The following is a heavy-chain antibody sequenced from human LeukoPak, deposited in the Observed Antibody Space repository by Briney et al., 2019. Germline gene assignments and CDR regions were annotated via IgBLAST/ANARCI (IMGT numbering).Heavy chain of an antibody. D-gene: IGHD5-18*01. V-gene: IGHV4-59*08. J-gene: IGHJ2*01. Sequence: SETLSLTCTVSGGSISSYYWSWIRQPPGKGLEWIGYIYYSGSTNYNPSLKSRVTISVDTSKNQFSLKLSSVTAADTAVYYCARRYSYGSGGSYWYFDLWGRGTLVTVSS. CDR2: IYYSGST. CDR1: GGSISSYY. CDR3: ARRYSYGSGGSYWYFDL.